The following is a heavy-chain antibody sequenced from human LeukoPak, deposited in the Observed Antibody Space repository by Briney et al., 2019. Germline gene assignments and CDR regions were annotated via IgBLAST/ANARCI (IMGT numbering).Heavy chain of an antibody. V-gene: IGHV3-7*03. CDR2: INSDGSKG. CDR1: GFTFSGFW. CDR3: ARSSYSSSSSV. Sequence: GGSLRLSCAGTGFTFSGFWMSWSRQAPRKGLEWVASINSDGSKGYYADVVKGRFTISRDNAKNSLYLQINSLRAEDTAVYYCARSSYSSSSSVWGQGTMVTVSS. D-gene: IGHD6-6*01. J-gene: IGHJ3*01.